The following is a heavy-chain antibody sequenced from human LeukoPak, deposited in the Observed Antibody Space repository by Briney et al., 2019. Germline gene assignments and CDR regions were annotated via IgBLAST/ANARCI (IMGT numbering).Heavy chain of an antibody. CDR3: ARDLYTAMHNWFDP. Sequence: ASVKVSCKASGYTFTGYYMHWVRQAPGQGLEWMGWINPNSGGTNYAQKFQGRVTMTRDTSISTAYMELSRLRSDDTAVYYCARDLYTAMHNWFDPWGQGTLVTVSS. CDR1: GYTFTGYY. CDR2: INPNSGGT. V-gene: IGHV1-2*02. J-gene: IGHJ5*02. D-gene: IGHD5-18*01.